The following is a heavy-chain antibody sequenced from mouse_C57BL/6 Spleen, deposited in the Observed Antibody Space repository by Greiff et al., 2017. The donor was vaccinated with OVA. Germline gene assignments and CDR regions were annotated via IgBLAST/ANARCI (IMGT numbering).Heavy chain of an antibody. J-gene: IGHJ3*01. V-gene: IGHV1-55*01. CDR1: GYTFTSYW. CDR3: ARRMLYGNYGAY. CDR2: IYPGSGST. D-gene: IGHD2-1*01. Sequence: VKLQESGAELVKPGASVKMSCKASGYTFTSYWITWVKQRPGQGLEWIGDIYPGSGSTNYNEKFKSKATLTVDTSSSTAYMQLSSLTSEDSAVYYCARRMLYGNYGAYWGQGTLVTVSA.